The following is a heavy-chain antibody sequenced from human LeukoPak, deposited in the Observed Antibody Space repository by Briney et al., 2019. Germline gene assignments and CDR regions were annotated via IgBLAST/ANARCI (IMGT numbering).Heavy chain of an antibody. CDR1: GGSISSYY. J-gene: IGHJ6*02. Sequence: PSETLSLTCTVSGGSISSYYWSWIRQPPGKGLEWTGYIYYSGSTNYNPSLKSRVTISVDTSKNQFSLKLSSVTAADTAVYYCARLSPVPAAYYYYGMDVWGQGTTVTVSS. V-gene: IGHV4-59*08. CDR3: ARLSPVPAAYYYYGMDV. CDR2: IYYSGST. D-gene: IGHD2-2*01.